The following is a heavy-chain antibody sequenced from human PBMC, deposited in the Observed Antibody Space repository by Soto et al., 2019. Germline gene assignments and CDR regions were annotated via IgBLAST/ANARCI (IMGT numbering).Heavy chain of an antibody. D-gene: IGHD5-18*01. CDR1: GYTVTSYD. J-gene: IGHJ6*02. Sequence: ASVKVSCKASGYTVTSYDIHWVRQATGQGLEWMGWINPNSDDRHYAQKFQGRVTMTRNTSINTVYMELSRLRSEDTAMYYCARAIAFIDGYNRRHYGMDVWGQGTTVTVS. CDR2: INPNSDDR. CDR3: ARAIAFIDGYNRRHYGMDV. V-gene: IGHV1-8*01.